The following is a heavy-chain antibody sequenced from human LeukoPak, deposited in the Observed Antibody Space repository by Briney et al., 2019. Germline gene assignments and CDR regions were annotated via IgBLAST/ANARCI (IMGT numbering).Heavy chain of an antibody. V-gene: IGHV3-30*02. CDR1: GFTFNSYG. CDR3: AKDDGSGSPHY. Sequence: GGSLRLSCAASGFTFNSYGMHWVRQAPGKGLDWVAFIRYAGSDKYYADSVKGRFTISRDNSKNTLYLQLNSLRAEDTALYYCAKDDGSGSPHYWGQGTLVTVSS. CDR2: IRYAGSDK. D-gene: IGHD3-10*01. J-gene: IGHJ4*02.